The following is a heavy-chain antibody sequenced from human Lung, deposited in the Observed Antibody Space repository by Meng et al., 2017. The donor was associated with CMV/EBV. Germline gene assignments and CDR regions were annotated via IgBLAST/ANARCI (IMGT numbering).Heavy chain of an antibody. D-gene: IGHD3-9*01. V-gene: IGHV1-18*01. CDR2: VGGCDGDT. CDR3: ARDWECLDRSDVFDI. Sequence: SXXVSXXASGYTLNRYGISWVRQAPGQGLEWVGWVGGCDGDTNYAPELRGRVTMTTDTSTNTVYMELRSLRSDDTAVYYCARDWECLDRSDVFDIWGQGXMVTVSS. J-gene: IGHJ3*02. CDR1: GYTLNRYG.